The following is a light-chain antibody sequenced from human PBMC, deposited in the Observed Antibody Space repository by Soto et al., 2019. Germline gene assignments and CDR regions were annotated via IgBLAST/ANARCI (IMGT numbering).Light chain of an antibody. Sequence: QSVLTQPASVSGSPGQSITISCTGTNSDVGGYNYVSWYQQHPGKAPKLMIYEVSNRPSGVSNRFSGSKSGNTASLTISGLQAEDEADYYCSSYTSRSTRVFGGGTKLTVL. CDR3: SSYTSRSTRV. V-gene: IGLV2-14*01. J-gene: IGLJ3*02. CDR2: EVS. CDR1: NSDVGGYNY.